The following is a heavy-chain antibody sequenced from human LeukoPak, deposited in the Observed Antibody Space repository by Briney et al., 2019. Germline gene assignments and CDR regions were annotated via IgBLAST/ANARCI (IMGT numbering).Heavy chain of an antibody. D-gene: IGHD6-13*01. V-gene: IGHV4-34*01. CDR1: GGSFSGNY. Sequence: SETLSLTCAVYGGSFSGNYWAWIRQPPGKGLEWIGELNDSGSTNYNPSLKSRVTISLDTSKNQFSLRLSSVTAADTAVYYCATPFGDSSSSEEWGQGTLVTVSS. CDR2: LNDSGST. CDR3: ATPFGDSSSSEE. J-gene: IGHJ4*02.